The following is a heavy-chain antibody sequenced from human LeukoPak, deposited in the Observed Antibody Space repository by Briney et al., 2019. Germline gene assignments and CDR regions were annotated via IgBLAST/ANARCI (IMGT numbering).Heavy chain of an antibody. Sequence: ASVRVSCKASGYTFTSYYMHWVRQAPGQGLEWMGIINPSGGSTSYAQKFQGRVTMTRDTSTSTVYMELSSLRSEDTAVYYCAREPDPFWSGYYLGGDYWGQGTLVTVSS. D-gene: IGHD3-3*01. CDR2: INPSGGST. V-gene: IGHV1-46*01. CDR3: AREPDPFWSGYYLGGDY. CDR1: GYTFTSYY. J-gene: IGHJ4*02.